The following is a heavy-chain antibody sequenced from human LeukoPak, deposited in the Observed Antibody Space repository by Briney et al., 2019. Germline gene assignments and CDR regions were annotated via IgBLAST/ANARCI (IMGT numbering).Heavy chain of an antibody. CDR1: GFTVSSNY. CDR3: AREDRNYVAFDY. V-gene: IGHV3-53*01. CDR2: IYSGGSA. D-gene: IGHD1-14*01. J-gene: IGHJ4*02. Sequence: GGSLRLSCAASGFTVSSNYMSWVRQAPGKGLEWVSVIYSGGSAYYADSVKGRFTISRDNSKNTLYLQMNSLRAEDTAVYYCAREDRNYVAFDYWGQGTLVTVSS.